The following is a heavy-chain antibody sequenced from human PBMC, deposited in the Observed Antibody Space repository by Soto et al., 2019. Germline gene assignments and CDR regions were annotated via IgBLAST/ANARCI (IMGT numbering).Heavy chain of an antibody. CDR2: IYYSGSS. CDR1: GGSISGDYY. Sequence: PSETLSLTCSVSGGSISGDYYWSWIRQSPEKGLEWIGYIYYSGSSYSNPALQSRLSMSLDTSKNQFSLKLRSVTAADTAVYYCAEANSGWYYFDYWGPGTLVTVSS. V-gene: IGHV4-30-4*08. CDR3: AEANSGWYYFDY. J-gene: IGHJ4*02. D-gene: IGHD6-19*01.